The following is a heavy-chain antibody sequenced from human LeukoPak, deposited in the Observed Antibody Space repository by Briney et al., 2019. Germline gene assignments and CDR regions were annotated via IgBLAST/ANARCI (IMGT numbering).Heavy chain of an antibody. D-gene: IGHD6-13*01. V-gene: IGHV4-34*01. CDR3: ARGPFQQLVYAFDI. CDR2: INHRGST. Sequence: PSETLSLTCAVYGGSFSGYYWSWIRQPPGKGLEWIGEINHRGSTNYNPSLKSRVTISVDTSKNQFSLKLSSVTAADTTVYYCARGPFQQLVYAFDIWGQGTMVTVSS. CDR1: GGSFSGYY. J-gene: IGHJ3*02.